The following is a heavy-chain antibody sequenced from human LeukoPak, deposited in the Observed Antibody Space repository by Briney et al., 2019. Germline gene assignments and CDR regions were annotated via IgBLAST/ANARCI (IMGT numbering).Heavy chain of an antibody. CDR1: GGSISSGSYY. J-gene: IGHJ2*01. CDR3: ARLRQWLVHGPLEWYFDL. D-gene: IGHD6-19*01. V-gene: IGHV4-61*02. CDR2: IYTSGST. Sequence: SETLSLTCTVSGGSISSGSYYWSWLRQPAGKGLEWIGRIYTSGSTNYNPSLKSRVTISIDTSKNQFSLKLSSVTAADTAVYYCARLRQWLVHGPLEWYFDLWGRGTLVTVSS.